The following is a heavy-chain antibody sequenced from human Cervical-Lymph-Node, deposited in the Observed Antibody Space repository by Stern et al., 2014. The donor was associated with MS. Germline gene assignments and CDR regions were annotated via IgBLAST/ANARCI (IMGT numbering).Heavy chain of an antibody. CDR2: IIALFNTP. CDR1: GGIFNSHA. V-gene: IGHV1-69*01. Sequence: VQLVESGAEVKKPGSSVKVSCKTSGGIFNSHAISWVRQAPGQGLEWLGGIIALFNTPNYAQKFQGRVTITADESTTTVYMELSNLRSEDTAVYYCARARDYYGSEEFDYWGQGTLVTVSS. CDR3: ARARDYYGSEEFDY. J-gene: IGHJ4*02. D-gene: IGHD3-10*01.